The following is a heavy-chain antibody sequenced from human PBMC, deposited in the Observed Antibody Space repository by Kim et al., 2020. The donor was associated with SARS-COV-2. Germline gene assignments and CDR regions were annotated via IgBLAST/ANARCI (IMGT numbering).Heavy chain of an antibody. V-gene: IGHV4-59*01. Sequence: SETLSLTCTVSGGSISSYYWSWIRQPPGKGLEWIGYIYYSGSTNYNPSLKSRVTISVDTSKNQFSLKLSSVTAADTAVYYCAGGPTVTTFSSWYFDLWGRGTLVTVSS. CDR2: IYYSGST. CDR3: AGGPTVTTFSSWYFDL. CDR1: GGSISSYY. J-gene: IGHJ2*01. D-gene: IGHD4-17*01.